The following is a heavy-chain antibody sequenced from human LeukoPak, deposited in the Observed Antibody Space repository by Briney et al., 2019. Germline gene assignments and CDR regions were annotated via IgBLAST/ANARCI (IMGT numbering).Heavy chain of an antibody. CDR2: IYTSGST. D-gene: IGHD3-3*01. V-gene: IGHV4-61*02. CDR1: GGSISSGSYY. CDR3: ARSWGIFGVVWYAFDI. Sequence: PSETLSLTYTVSGGSISSGSYYWSWIRQPGGKGLEWIGRIYTSGSTNYNPSLKSRVTISVDTSKNQFSLKLSPVTAADTAVYYCARSWGIFGVVWYAFDIWGQGTMVTVSS. J-gene: IGHJ3*02.